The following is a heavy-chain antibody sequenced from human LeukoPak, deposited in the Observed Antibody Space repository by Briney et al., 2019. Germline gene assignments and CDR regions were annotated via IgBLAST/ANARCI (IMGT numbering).Heavy chain of an antibody. J-gene: IGHJ6*02. Sequence: KTSETLSLTCAVYGGSFSGYYWSWIRQPPGKGLEWIGEINHSGSTNYNPSLKNRVTISVDTSKNQFSLKLSSVTAADTAVYYCASGHYGDYVPAYYYYGMDVWGQGTTVTVSS. V-gene: IGHV4-34*01. D-gene: IGHD4-17*01. CDR1: GGSFSGYY. CDR3: ASGHYGDYVPAYYYYGMDV. CDR2: INHSGST.